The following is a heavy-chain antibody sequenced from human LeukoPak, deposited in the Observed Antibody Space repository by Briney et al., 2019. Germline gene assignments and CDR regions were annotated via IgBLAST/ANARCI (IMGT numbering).Heavy chain of an antibody. CDR2: ISAYNGNT. J-gene: IGHJ4*02. CDR3: ARDARSGSYFYDY. CDR1: GYTFSSYG. Sequence: SVKVFCEASGYTFSSYGISWVRQAPGQGLEWMGWISAYNGNTNYRQQLQGRVTMTTDTSTSTAYMELRSLRSDDTAVYYCARDARSGSYFYDYWGQGTLVTVSS. V-gene: IGHV1-18*01. D-gene: IGHD1-26*01.